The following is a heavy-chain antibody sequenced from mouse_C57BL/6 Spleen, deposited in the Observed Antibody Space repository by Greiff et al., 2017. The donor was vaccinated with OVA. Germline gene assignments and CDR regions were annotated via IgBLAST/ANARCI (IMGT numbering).Heavy chain of an antibody. V-gene: IGHV1-84*01. J-gene: IGHJ2*01. Sequence: QLQESGPELVKPGASVKISYYINWVKQRPGQGLEWIGWIYPGSGNTKYNEKFKGKATLTVDTSSSTAYMQLSSLTSEDSAVYFCARYDYGFDYWGQGTTLTVSS. CDR1: Y. D-gene: IGHD1-1*01. CDR3: ARYDYGFDY. CDR2: IYPGSGNT.